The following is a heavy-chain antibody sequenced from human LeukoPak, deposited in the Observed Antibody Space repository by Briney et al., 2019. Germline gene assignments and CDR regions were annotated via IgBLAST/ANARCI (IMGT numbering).Heavy chain of an antibody. CDR3: VGGRTAMSSAFDI. D-gene: IGHD5-18*01. J-gene: IGHJ3*02. V-gene: IGHV3-53*01. Sequence: PGGSLRLSCAASGFTVSSNYISWVRQAPGKGLEWVSVIYSGGSTYYADSVKGRFTISRDNSKNTLYLQMNSLRAEDTAVYYCVGGRTAMSSAFDIWGQGTMVTVSS. CDR1: GFTVSSNY. CDR2: IYSGGST.